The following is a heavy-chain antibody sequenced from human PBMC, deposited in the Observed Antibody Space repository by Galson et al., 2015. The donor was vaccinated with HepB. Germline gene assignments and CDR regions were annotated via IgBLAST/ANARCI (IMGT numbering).Heavy chain of an antibody. Sequence: SLRLSCAASGFTFGNFDMHWVRQAPGKGLEWMAVISYDGSSYSYADSVKGRFTISRDKYKDTLFLQMNSLRPEDTAVYYCAKELAFYDYVWGKQRNIPSFAHWGQGTLVTVSS. J-gene: IGHJ4*02. V-gene: IGHV3-30*18. D-gene: IGHD3-16*01. CDR3: AKELAFYDYVWGKQRNIPSFAH. CDR2: ISYDGSSY. CDR1: GFTFGNFD.